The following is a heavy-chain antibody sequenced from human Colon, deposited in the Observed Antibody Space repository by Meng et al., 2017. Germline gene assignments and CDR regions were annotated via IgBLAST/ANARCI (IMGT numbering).Heavy chain of an antibody. CDR1: GGSISSYH. J-gene: IGHJ3*02. D-gene: IGHD2-2*01. Sequence: GSLRLSCNVSGGSISSYHWSWIRQPAGKGLEWIGRIFTSGSTTYNPSLKSRVSVSVDWSKNQFSLTVTSVTAADTAVYYCARVKVPAIGGAFDIWGQGTLVTVSS. V-gene: IGHV4-4*07. CDR3: ARVKVPAIGGAFDI. CDR2: IFTSGST.